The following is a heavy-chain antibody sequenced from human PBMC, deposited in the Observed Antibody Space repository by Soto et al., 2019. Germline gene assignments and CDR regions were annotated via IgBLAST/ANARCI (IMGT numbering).Heavy chain of an antibody. Sequence: SVKVSCKASGTTFSNYAIGWVRQAPGQGLEWMGGIILPFGTPNYAQKFQVRVTITADESMTTAFMELRGLRSDDTAVYYCSRAPRPTDELEPDSYYYYGMDVWGQGTTVTVSS. V-gene: IGHV1-69*13. CDR3: SRAPRPTDELEPDSYYYYGMDV. D-gene: IGHD1-1*01. CDR2: IILPFGTP. CDR1: GTTFSNYA. J-gene: IGHJ6*02.